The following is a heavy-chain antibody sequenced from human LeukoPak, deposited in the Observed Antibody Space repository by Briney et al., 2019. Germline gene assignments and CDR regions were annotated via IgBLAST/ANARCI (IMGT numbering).Heavy chain of an antibody. CDR2: ISRSSSTI. CDR1: GFTVSSNY. J-gene: IGHJ4*02. CDR3: ARGSGSYSTY. V-gene: IGHV3-48*01. D-gene: IGHD1-26*01. Sequence: PGGSLRLSCAASGFTVSSNYMSWVRQAPGKGLEWVSYISRSSSTIFYTDSVKGRFTISRDDAKNSLYLQMNSLRAEDTALYYCARGSGSYSTYWGQGTLVTVSS.